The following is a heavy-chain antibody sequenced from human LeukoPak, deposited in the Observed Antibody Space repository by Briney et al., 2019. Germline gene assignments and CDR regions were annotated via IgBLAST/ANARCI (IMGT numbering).Heavy chain of an antibody. CDR2: ISSSSYI. Sequence: GGSLRLSCAASGFTFSSYAMSWVRQAPGKGLEWVSSISSSSYIYYADSVKGRFTISRDNAKNSLYLQMNSLRAEDTAVYYCARDSWSVAVAANTRDFDYWGQGTLVTVSS. CDR3: ARDSWSVAVAANTRDFDY. D-gene: IGHD6-19*01. V-gene: IGHV3-21*01. CDR1: GFTFSSYA. J-gene: IGHJ4*02.